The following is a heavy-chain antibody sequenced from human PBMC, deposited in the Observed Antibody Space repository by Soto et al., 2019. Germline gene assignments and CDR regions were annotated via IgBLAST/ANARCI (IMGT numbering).Heavy chain of an antibody. CDR1: GGTFSSYA. D-gene: IGHD2-15*01. Sequence: QVQLVQSGAEVKKPGSSVKVSCKASGGTFSSYAISWVRQAPGQGLEWMGGIIPIFGTANYAKKVQGRVTITADESTSTAYMELSSLRSEDTAVYYCATTLSVVKGRQDAFDIWGQGTMVTVSS. V-gene: IGHV1-69*01. CDR3: ATTLSVVKGRQDAFDI. J-gene: IGHJ3*02. CDR2: IIPIFGTA.